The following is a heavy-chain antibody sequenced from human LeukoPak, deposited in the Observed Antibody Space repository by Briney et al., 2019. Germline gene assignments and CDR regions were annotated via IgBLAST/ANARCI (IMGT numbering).Heavy chain of an antibody. D-gene: IGHD1-26*01. CDR3: ASGGPDQWEVMSGSFDS. Sequence: GGSLRLSCAASGLSFSTLSMNWVRQAPGKGLEWVSSISTSSSYIYYADSVKGRFTISRDNAKRSLYLQMNSLRGEDTAVYYCASGGPDQWEVMSGSFDSWGQGTLVTVSS. J-gene: IGHJ4*02. CDR2: ISTSSSYI. CDR1: GLSFSTLS. V-gene: IGHV3-21*01.